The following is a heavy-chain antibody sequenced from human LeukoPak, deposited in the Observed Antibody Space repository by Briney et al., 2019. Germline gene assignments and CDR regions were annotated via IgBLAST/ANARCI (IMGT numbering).Heavy chain of an antibody. V-gene: IGHV4-39*07. CDR3: ARDWLHDTAIHLVAFDI. CDR2: IYYSGST. D-gene: IGHD5-18*01. J-gene: IGHJ3*02. Sequence: PSETLSLTCTVSGGSISSSSYYWGWIRQPPGKGLEWIGSIYYSGSTYYNPSLKSRVTISVDTSKNQFSLKLSSVTAADTAVYYCARDWLHDTAIHLVAFDIWGQGTMVTVSS. CDR1: GGSISSSSYY.